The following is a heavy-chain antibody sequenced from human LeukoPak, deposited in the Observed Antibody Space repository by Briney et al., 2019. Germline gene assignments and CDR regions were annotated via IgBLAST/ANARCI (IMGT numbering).Heavy chain of an antibody. D-gene: IGHD1-26*01. CDR3: ARDLIVGATTLDY. Sequence: ASVKVSCKASGYTFTAYYMHWMRQAPGQGLEWMGWINPNSGGTNYAQKFQGRVTMTRDTSISTAYMELSRLRSDDTALYYCARDLIVGATTLDYWGQGTLVTVSA. V-gene: IGHV1-2*02. CDR1: GYTFTAYY. CDR2: INPNSGGT. J-gene: IGHJ4*02.